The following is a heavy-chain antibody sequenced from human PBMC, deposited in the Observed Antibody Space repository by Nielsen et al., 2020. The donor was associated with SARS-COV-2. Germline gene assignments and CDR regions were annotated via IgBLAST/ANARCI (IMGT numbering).Heavy chain of an antibody. CDR1: GFTFTSYT. V-gene: IGHV3-21*01. J-gene: IGHJ2*01. D-gene: IGHD6-25*01. Sequence: GESLKISCAASGFTFTSYTMNWVRQAPGKGLEWVASITMSGAHMYYADSVRGRFTVSRDNAENSLYLQMNSLRDEDTAVYYCARDQDGGAATSDWYFDLWSRGTLVIVSS. CDR2: ITMSGAHM. CDR3: ARDQDGGAATSDWYFDL.